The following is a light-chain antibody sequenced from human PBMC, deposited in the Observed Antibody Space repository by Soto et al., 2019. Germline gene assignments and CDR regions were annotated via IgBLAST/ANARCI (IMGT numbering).Light chain of an antibody. CDR3: QEYSSSRT. CDR2: GAS. CDR1: QSVSGTY. Sequence: VFTPSPGPLSFSPGGRAPPSFRASQSVSGTYLAWYQQKPGQAPRLLIYGASSRATGIPDRFSGSGSGTAFTLTISRLEPDDFAVYYCQEYSSSRTFGQGTKV. V-gene: IGKV3-20*01. J-gene: IGKJ1*01.